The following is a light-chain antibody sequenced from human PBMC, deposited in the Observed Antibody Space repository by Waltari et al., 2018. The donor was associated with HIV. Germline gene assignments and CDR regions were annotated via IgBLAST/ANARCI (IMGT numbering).Light chain of an antibody. CDR3: QQYKSSAEFT. CDR1: QDINYS. CDR2: GAS. Sequence: AIRMTQSPSTISASIGDRVSITCRASQDINYSLAWYQQKPGRAPNLLIYGASTLHTGVPSRFSGSGSGTYFTLSINCLQAEDFATYYCQQYKSSAEFTFGPGTKVEVK. V-gene: IGKV1-8*01. J-gene: IGKJ3*01.